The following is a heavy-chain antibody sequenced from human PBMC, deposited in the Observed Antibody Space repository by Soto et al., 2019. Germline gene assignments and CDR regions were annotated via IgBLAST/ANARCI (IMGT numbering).Heavy chain of an antibody. Sequence: EVQLLESGGGLVQPGGSLRLSCAASGFTFSSYAMSWVRQAPGKGLEWVGRIYSDGATNYSPSLKSRVFMSLDMSGNQFSLQLNSVTAADTAVYYCSRVGCSNSNCQTRGMDVWGQGTTVTVSS. J-gene: IGHJ6*02. CDR2: RIYSDGAT. CDR3: SRVGCSNSNCQTRGMDV. V-gene: IGHV3-23*02. CDR1: GFTFSSYA. D-gene: IGHD2-2*01.